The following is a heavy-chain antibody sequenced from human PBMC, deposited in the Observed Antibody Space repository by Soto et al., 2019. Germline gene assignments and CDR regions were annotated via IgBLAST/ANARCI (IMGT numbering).Heavy chain of an antibody. J-gene: IGHJ5*02. V-gene: IGHV4-4*07. Sequence: QVQLQESGPGLVKPSETLSLTCTVSGGSISSYYWSWIRQPAGKGLEWIGRIYTSGSTNYNPSLKSRVTMSVDTSKNQFSLKLSSVTAADTAVYYCARDLSPQQQLVRWFDPWGQGTLVTGSS. CDR2: IYTSGST. D-gene: IGHD6-13*01. CDR1: GGSISSYY. CDR3: ARDLSPQQQLVRWFDP.